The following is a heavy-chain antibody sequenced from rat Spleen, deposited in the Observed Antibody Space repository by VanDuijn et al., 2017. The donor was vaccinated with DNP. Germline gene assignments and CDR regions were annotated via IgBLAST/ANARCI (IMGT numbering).Heavy chain of an antibody. Sequence: EVQLVESGGGLVQPGRSLKLSCAASGFTFSDYNMAWVRQAPKKGLEWVATIIYDGSRTYYRDSVKGRFTISRDNAKSTLYLQMERLRSEDTATYYCAKDAFDYWGQGVMVTVSS. J-gene: IGHJ2*01. CDR1: GFTFSDYN. CDR3: AKDAFDY. V-gene: IGHV5S10*01. CDR2: IIYDGSRT.